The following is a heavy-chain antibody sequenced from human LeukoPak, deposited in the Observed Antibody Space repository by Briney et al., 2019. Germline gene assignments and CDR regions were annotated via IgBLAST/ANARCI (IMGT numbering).Heavy chain of an antibody. Sequence: SETLSLTCAVYGGSFSGYYWSWIRQPPGKGLEWIGYIYYSGSTNYNPSLKSRVTISVDTSKNQFSLKLSSVTAADTAVYYCAREKYYYDSSGYYPNWFDPWGQGTLVTVSS. V-gene: IGHV4-59*01. CDR1: GGSFSGYY. CDR2: IYYSGST. D-gene: IGHD3-22*01. CDR3: AREKYYYDSSGYYPNWFDP. J-gene: IGHJ5*02.